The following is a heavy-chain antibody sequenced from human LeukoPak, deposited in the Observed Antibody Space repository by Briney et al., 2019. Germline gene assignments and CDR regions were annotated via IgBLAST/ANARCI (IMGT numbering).Heavy chain of an antibody. CDR1: GYSISSGYY. CDR3: GSAGYSRRWYEGIFDY. Sequence: SETLSLTCTVSGYSISSGYYWGWIRQPPGKGLEWIGSIYHSESTYYNPSLKTRVTISVDTSKNQFSLKLSSVTAADTAVYYCGSAGYSRRWYEGIFDYWGQGTLVTVSS. V-gene: IGHV4-38-2*02. D-gene: IGHD6-13*01. J-gene: IGHJ4*02. CDR2: IYHSEST.